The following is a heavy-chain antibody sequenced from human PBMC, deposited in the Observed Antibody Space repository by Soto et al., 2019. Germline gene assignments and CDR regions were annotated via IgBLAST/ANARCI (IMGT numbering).Heavy chain of an antibody. D-gene: IGHD2-15*01. Sequence: ASVKVSCKSSGYPFNTYYLHWVRQAPGQGLEWMGMIHPSGGGSTYAQKFLGRVTMTMDSSTSTVFMELTSLRSADTAASSCAQGLPIAVVPDSSDSWG. J-gene: IGHJ5*01. V-gene: IGHV1-46*02. CDR3: AQGLPIAVVPDSSDS. CDR1: GYPFNTYY. CDR2: IHPSGGGS.